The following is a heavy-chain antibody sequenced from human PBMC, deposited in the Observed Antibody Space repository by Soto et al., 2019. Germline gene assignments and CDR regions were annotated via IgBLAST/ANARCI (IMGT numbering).Heavy chain of an antibody. J-gene: IGHJ4*02. V-gene: IGHV4-34*01. CDR2: INHSGST. CDR3: VSPAGYYDSSGYTLDY. Sequence: PSETLSLTCAVYGGSFSGYYWSWIRQPPGKGLEWIGEINHSGSTNYNPSLKSRVTISVDTSKNQFSLKLSSVTAADTAVYYCVSPAGYYDSSGYTLDYWGQGTLVTVSS. D-gene: IGHD3-22*01. CDR1: GGSFSGYY.